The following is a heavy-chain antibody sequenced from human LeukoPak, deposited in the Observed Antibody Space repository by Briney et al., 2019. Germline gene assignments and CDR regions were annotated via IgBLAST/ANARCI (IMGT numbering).Heavy chain of an antibody. D-gene: IGHD3-10*01. CDR2: IYSGGNT. CDR3: ARDDVVSGLGSFDI. J-gene: IGHJ3*02. CDR1: GFTVSSNF. Sequence: GGSLRLSCTVAGFTVSSNFMSWVRQAPEKGLEWVSVIYSGGNTYYADSVKGRFTISRDNSKNTLYLQMNSLRAEDTAVYYCARDDVVSGLGSFDIWGQGTMVTVSS. V-gene: IGHV3-53*01.